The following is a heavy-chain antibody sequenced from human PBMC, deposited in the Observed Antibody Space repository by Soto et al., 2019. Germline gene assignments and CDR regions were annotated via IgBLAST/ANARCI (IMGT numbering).Heavy chain of an antibody. Sequence: ESGGGLVQPGGSLRLSCAASGFTFSSYAMSWVRQAPGKGLEWVSAISGSVCSTYYADSVKGRFTISRDNSKNTLYLQMNILRAEDTAVYYCAKGLTIFGVVTAYYWGQGTLVTVSA. CDR2: ISGSVCST. V-gene: IGHV3-23*01. CDR3: AKGLTIFGVVTAYY. D-gene: IGHD3-3*01. J-gene: IGHJ4*02. CDR1: GFTFSSYA.